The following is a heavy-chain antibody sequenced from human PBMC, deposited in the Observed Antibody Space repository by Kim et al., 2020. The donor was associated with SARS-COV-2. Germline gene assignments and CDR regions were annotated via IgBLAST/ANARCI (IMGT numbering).Heavy chain of an antibody. CDR3: GVGEV. CDR2: NYYSGST. Sequence: NYYSGSTNSNPSLKRRVHISVDTSKNQFSLKLSSVTAADTAVYYCGVGEVWGQGTTVTVSS. V-gene: IGHV4-59*09. J-gene: IGHJ6*02.